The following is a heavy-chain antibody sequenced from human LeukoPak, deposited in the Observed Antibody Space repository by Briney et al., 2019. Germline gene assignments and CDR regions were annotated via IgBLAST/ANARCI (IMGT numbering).Heavy chain of an antibody. Sequence: PGGSLRLSCAASGFTFSSYWMSWVRQAPGKGLEWVANIKQDGSEKYYVDSVKGRFTISRDNAKNSLYLQMNSLRAEDTAVYYCARRIAVAGWYYFGYWGQGTLVTVSS. D-gene: IGHD6-19*01. V-gene: IGHV3-7*01. CDR2: IKQDGSEK. J-gene: IGHJ4*02. CDR1: GFTFSSYW. CDR3: ARRIAVAGWYYFGY.